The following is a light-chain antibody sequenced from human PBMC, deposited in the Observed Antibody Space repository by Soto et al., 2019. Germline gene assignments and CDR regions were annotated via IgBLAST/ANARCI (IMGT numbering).Light chain of an antibody. V-gene: IGLV3-25*03. J-gene: IGLJ2*01. CDR3: QSADGSGPVV. Sequence: SYELTQPPSVSVSPGQTARITCSGQTLPQQYVFWYQQKPGQAPVLMVSKDTERPSGIPERFSGSSSGTTVTLTISGVQAEDEADYYCQSADGSGPVVFGGGTKLTVL. CDR1: TLPQQY. CDR2: KDT.